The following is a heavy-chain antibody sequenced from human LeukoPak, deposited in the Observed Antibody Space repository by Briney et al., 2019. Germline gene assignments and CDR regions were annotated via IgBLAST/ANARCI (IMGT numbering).Heavy chain of an antibody. D-gene: IGHD7-27*01. V-gene: IGHV4-61*01. CDR1: GYSISSGYY. J-gene: IGHJ4*02. CDR2: IYYSGST. Sequence: PSETLSLTCTVSGYSISSGYYWGWIRQPPGKELEWIGYIYYSGSTTYNPSLKSRVTISVDTSKNQFSLKLSSVTAADTAVYYCASRKLGNDYWGQGTLVTVSS. CDR3: ASRKLGNDY.